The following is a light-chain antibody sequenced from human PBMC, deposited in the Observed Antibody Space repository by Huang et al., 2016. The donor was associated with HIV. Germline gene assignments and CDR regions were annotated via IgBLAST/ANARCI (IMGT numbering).Light chain of an antibody. CDR3: QQSYSTHWT. CDR2: AAS. Sequence: DIQMTQSPSSLSASVGDRVTIPCRASQSISTYLNWYQQKPGTAPKLLIYAASSLQSGGPARFSGSGSGTDFTLTISSLQPEDFATYYCQQSYSTHWTFGQGTKVEIK. J-gene: IGKJ1*01. V-gene: IGKV1-39*01. CDR1: QSISTY.